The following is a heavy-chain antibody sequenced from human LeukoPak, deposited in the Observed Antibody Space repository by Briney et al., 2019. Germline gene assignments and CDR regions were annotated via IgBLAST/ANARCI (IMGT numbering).Heavy chain of an antibody. CDR3: ARDRSVIVVGEAFGI. J-gene: IGHJ3*02. D-gene: IGHD1-26*01. CDR2: ISGDGGNK. V-gene: IGHV3-43*02. Sequence: GGSLRLSCAASGFNFDDFAMHWVRQAPGKGLKWVSLISGDGGNKYYADSVKGRFTISRDNNKNSLYLQMNSLRTEDTALYFCARDRSVIVVGEAFGICGQGTLVTVSS. CDR1: GFNFDDFA.